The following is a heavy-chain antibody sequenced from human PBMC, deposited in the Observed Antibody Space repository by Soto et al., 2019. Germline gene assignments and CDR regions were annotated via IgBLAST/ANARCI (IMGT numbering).Heavy chain of an antibody. CDR2: IYWNDDK. V-gene: IGHV2-5*01. Sequence: QVTLKASGPPLLKPTQYLPQTSTFSVVSLSTSGVGVGWIRQPPGKDLEWLALIYWNDDKRYSPSLKSRLTITKDTSKNQVVLTMTNMDPVDTATYYCAHSPLRYFDWMPPDYWGQGTLVTVSS. J-gene: IGHJ4*02. CDR1: VVSLSTSGVG. D-gene: IGHD3-9*01. CDR3: AHSPLRYFDWMPPDY.